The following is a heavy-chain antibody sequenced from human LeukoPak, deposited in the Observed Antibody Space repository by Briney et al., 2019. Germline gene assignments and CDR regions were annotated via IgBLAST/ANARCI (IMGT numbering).Heavy chain of an antibody. CDR3: TRSPSLGGRYWGFDY. D-gene: IGHD1-26*01. V-gene: IGHV3-74*01. Sequence: GGSLRLSCAASGFTFSTYWMHWARQAPGKGLVWVSRLSPDGSSSIYADSVKGRFTVSRDNAKNTLYLQMNSLRAEDTAVYSCTRSPSLGGRYWGFDYWGQGALVTVSS. J-gene: IGHJ4*02. CDR2: LSPDGSSS. CDR1: GFTFSTYW.